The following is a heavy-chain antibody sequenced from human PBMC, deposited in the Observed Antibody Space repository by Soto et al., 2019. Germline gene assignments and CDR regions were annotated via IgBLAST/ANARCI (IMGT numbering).Heavy chain of an antibody. CDR1: GFTFSSYV. CDR2: ISGSGGST. V-gene: IGHV3-23*01. CDR3: AKGPRAPPPHDYGMDV. Sequence: EVQLLESGGGLVQPGGSLRVSCVASGFTFSSYVMNWVRQAPGKGLYWVSGISGSGGSTYYADSVKGRFTISRDNSKNTLYLQMNSLRVEDTAVYYCAKGPRAPPPHDYGMDVWGQGTTGTVSS. J-gene: IGHJ6*02.